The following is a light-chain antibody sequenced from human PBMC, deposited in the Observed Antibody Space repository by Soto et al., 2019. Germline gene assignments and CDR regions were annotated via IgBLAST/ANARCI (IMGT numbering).Light chain of an antibody. J-gene: IGKJ1*01. CDR3: QQSYTAPPT. V-gene: IGKV1-39*01. CDR2: AAS. Sequence: DIQMTQSPSSLSASVGGRVTITCRASQSISRYLNWYQQKPGKAPKLLIYAASNLHSGVPSSFSGSGFGTDFTLTISSLQSEDFATYYCQQSYTAPPTFGQGTKVDIK. CDR1: QSISRY.